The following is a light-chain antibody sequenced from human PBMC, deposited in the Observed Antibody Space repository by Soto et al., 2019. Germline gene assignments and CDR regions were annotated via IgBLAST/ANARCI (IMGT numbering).Light chain of an antibody. CDR1: SSDVGSYNR. CDR2: EVS. V-gene: IGLV2-18*02. J-gene: IGLJ1*01. Sequence: QSALTQPPSVSGSPGQSVTISCTGTSSDVGSYNRVSWFQQPPNTAPKLMIYEVSNRPSGVPDRFSGSKSGNTASLTISGLQAEDEADHYCSSHTSSGTYVFGTGTKLTVL. CDR3: SSHTSSGTYV.